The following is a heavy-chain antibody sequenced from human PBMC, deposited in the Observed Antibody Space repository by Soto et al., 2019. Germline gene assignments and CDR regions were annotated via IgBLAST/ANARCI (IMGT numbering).Heavy chain of an antibody. V-gene: IGHV1-2*04. CDR3: ARDLTPLFGVVTYYYGMDV. D-gene: IGHD3-3*01. CDR1: GYTFTGYY. J-gene: IGHJ6*02. CDR2: INPNSGGT. Sequence: GASVKVSCKASGYTFTGYYMHWVRQAPGQGLEWMGWINPNSGGTNYAQKFQGWVTMTRDTSISTAYMELSRLRSDDTAVYYCARDLTPLFGVVTYYYGMDVWGQGTTVTVSS.